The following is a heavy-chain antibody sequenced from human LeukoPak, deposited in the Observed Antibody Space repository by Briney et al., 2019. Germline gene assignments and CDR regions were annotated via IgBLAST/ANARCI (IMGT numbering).Heavy chain of an antibody. CDR1: DGSIGSYY. V-gene: IGHV4-59*01. D-gene: IGHD3-22*01. Sequence: PSETLSLTCTISDGSIGSYYWNWIRQSPGKGLEWIGHIHYSGSTHYNPSLQSRVSISIDTSKNHFSLNLRSVTAVDTAVYYCARWGHFDTSGYFVVDYWGQGTLVTVSS. CDR2: IHYSGST. J-gene: IGHJ4*02. CDR3: ARWGHFDTSGYFVVDY.